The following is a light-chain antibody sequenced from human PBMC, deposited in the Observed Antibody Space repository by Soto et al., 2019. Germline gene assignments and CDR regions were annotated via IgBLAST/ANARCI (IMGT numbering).Light chain of an antibody. Sequence: EIVLTQSPGTLSLSPGERATLSCRASQSVSSTYLAWYQQKPGQAPRLLIHGASTRATGIPDRFIGSGSGTDFTLTISRLEPEDFAVYYCQQYGSSPLYTFGQGTRLEIK. V-gene: IGKV3-20*01. CDR3: QQYGSSPLYT. CDR1: QSVSSTY. J-gene: IGKJ2*01. CDR2: GAS.